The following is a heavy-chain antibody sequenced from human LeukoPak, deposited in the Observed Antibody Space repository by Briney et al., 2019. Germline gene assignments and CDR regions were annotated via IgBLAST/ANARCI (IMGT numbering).Heavy chain of an antibody. V-gene: IGHV4-59*01. CDR3: ARGYDSSGYYTHDAFDI. J-gene: IGHJ3*02. D-gene: IGHD3-22*01. CDR1: GGFISSYY. CDR2: IYYSGST. Sequence: SETLSLTCTVSGGFISSYYWSWIRQPPGKGLEWIGYIYYSGSTNYNPSLKSRVTISVDTSKNQFSLKLSSVTAADTAVYYCARGYDSSGYYTHDAFDIWDQGTMVTVSS.